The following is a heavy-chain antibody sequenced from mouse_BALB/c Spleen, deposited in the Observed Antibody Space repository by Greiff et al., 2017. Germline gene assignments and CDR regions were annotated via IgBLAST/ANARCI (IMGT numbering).Heavy chain of an antibody. CDR3: ARYGVTEVDY. J-gene: IGHJ2*01. D-gene: IGHD2-1*01. CDR2: IYPGDGDT. CDR1: GYTFTSYW. V-gene: IGHV1-87*01. Sequence: VHLVESGAELARPGASVKLSCKASGYTFTSYWMQWVKQRPGQGLEWIGAIYPGDGDTRYTQKFKGKATLTADKSSSTAYMQLSSLASEDSAVYYCARYGVTEVDYWGQGTTLTVSS.